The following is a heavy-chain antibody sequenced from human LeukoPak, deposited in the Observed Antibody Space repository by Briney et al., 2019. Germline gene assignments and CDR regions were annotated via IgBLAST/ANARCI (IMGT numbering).Heavy chain of an antibody. CDR2: IKSKTDGGTT. V-gene: IGHV3-15*01. CDR3: TTEISSGYSYGFDY. CDR1: GFTFSNAW. J-gene: IGHJ4*02. D-gene: IGHD3-22*01. Sequence: GGSLRLSCAASGFTFSNAWMSWVRQAPGKGLEWVGRIKSKTDGGTTDYAAPVKGRFTISRDDPKNTLYLQMNSLKTEDTAVYYCTTEISSGYSYGFDYWGQGTLVTVSS.